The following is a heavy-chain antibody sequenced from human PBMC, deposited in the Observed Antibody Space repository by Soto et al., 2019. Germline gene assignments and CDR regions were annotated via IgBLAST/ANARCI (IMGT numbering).Heavy chain of an antibody. Sequence: PSETLSLTCSVSSGSISSSDYYWSLIRQPPGKGLEWIGYINYSERTYYKPSLKSRVSISLDTSKNQFSLRLTSVTAADTAVYFCARFSTLGKDYGVVVWGQGTTVTSP. V-gene: IGHV4-30-4*01. CDR2: INYSERT. J-gene: IGHJ6*02. D-gene: IGHD2-2*01. CDR3: ARFSTLGKDYGVVV. CDR1: SGSISSSDYY.